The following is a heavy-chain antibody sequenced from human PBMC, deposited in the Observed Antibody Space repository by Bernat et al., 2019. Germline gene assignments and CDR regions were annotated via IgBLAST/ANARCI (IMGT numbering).Heavy chain of an antibody. CDR3: ARGRNSFDY. CDR2: SRNRPNSYTT. V-gene: IGHV3-72*01. J-gene: IGHJ4*02. CDR1: GFTFSDYH. Sequence: EVQLVESGGDLVQPGGSLRLTCAASGFTFSDYHIDWVRQSPGKGLEWIARSRNRPNSYTTDYAASVKGRFTISRDESNNSLYLQMNSLKTKDTAVYYCARGRNSFDYWGQGALVTVSS.